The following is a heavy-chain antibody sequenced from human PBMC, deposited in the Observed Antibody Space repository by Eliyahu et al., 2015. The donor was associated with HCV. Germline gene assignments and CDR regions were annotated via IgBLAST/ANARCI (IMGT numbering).Heavy chain of an antibody. CDR3: VREPLKGGPLMITFGGVIVGMDV. CDR2: ISRTGGFT. V-gene: IGHV3-48*03. D-gene: IGHD3-16*02. J-gene: IGHJ6*02. Sequence: EVKLVESGGGLAQPGGSXRXTCAASGFPFSSYEXXXVXRAPGKGLGGVSYISRTGGFTYHADSVKGRFITSRDNDNNSLYLQMNSLAAADTAVYYCVREPLKGGPLMITFGGVIVGMDVWGQGTTVTVSS. CDR1: GFPFSSYE.